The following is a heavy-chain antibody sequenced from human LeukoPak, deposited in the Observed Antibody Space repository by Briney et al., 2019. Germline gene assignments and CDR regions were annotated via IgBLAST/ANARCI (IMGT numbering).Heavy chain of an antibody. CDR1: GYTLSEFS. V-gene: IGHV1-2*02. Sequence: ASVKVSCKVSGYTLSEFSMHWVRQAPGQGLEWMGWINPNSGGTNYAQKFQGRVTMTRDTSISTAYMELSRLRSDDTAVYYCARNFYFDSSGYYHYWGQGTLVTVSS. CDR2: INPNSGGT. D-gene: IGHD3-22*01. J-gene: IGHJ4*02. CDR3: ARNFYFDSSGYYHY.